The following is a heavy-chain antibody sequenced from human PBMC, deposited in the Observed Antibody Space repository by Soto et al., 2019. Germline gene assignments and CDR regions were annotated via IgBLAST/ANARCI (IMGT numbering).Heavy chain of an antibody. Sequence: SETLSLTCTVSGGSISSYYWSWIRQPPGKGLEWIGYIYYSGSTNYNPSLKSRVTISVDTSKNQFSLKLSSVTAADTAVYYCAGDYYPIPRMDVWGKGTTVTVSS. J-gene: IGHJ6*03. CDR1: GGSISSYY. CDR3: AGDYYPIPRMDV. V-gene: IGHV4-59*01. CDR2: IYYSGST. D-gene: IGHD3-10*01.